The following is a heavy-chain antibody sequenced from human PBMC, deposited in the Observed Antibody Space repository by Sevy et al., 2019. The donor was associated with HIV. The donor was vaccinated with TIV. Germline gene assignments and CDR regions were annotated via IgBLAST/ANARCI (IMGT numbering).Heavy chain of an antibody. CDR2: IYYSGRT. CDR3: ARMKFWNGYFDY. D-gene: IGHD3-3*01. Sequence: SETLSLTCSVSGGSISNADYYWSWIRQPPGKGLEWIGYIYYSGRTYYNPSLKSRISISVATSRNQFSLSLDSVTAADTAVYYCARMKFWNGYFDYWGQGTLVTVSS. J-gene: IGHJ4*02. CDR1: GGSISNADYY. V-gene: IGHV4-30-4*01.